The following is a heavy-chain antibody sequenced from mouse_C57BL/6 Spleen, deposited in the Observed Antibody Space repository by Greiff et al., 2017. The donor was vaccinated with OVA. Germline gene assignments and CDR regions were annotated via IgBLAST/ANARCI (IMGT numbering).Heavy chain of an antibody. CDR3: ARDYDYEDAMDY. Sequence: VQLQQSGAELARPGASVKLSCKASGYTFTSYGISWVKQRTGQGLEWIGEIYPRSGNTYYNEKLKGKATLTADKSSSTAYMELRSLTSEDSAVYFCARDYDYEDAMDYWGQGTSVTVSS. CDR1: GYTFTSYG. J-gene: IGHJ4*01. V-gene: IGHV1-81*01. CDR2: IYPRSGNT. D-gene: IGHD2-4*01.